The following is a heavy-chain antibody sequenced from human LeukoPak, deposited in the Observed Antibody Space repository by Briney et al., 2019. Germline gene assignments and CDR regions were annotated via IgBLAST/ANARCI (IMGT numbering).Heavy chain of an antibody. J-gene: IGHJ3*02. CDR2: IKSKTDGGTT. CDR1: GFTFSNAW. Sequence: MTGGSLRLSCAASGFTFSNAWMSWVRQAPGKGLGWVGRIKSKTDGGTTDYAAPVKGRFTISRDDSKNTLYLQMNSLKTEDTAVYYCTTGLVPFDAFHIWGQGTMVTVSS. V-gene: IGHV3-15*01. CDR3: TTGLVPFDAFHI. D-gene: IGHD2-8*02.